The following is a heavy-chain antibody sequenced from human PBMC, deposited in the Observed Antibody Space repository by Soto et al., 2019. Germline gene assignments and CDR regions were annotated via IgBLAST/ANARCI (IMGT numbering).Heavy chain of an antibody. Sequence: QVQLQQWGAGLLKPSETLSLTCAVYGKSLSGYYWSWIRQPPGKALERIGEINHSGNTNYNPSLKSRVTISVDTSKNQLFLNLSSVTAADTAMYYCARHHVRGRTIAGAAEFWGQGTLVTVSS. J-gene: IGHJ4*02. D-gene: IGHD1-26*01. V-gene: IGHV4-34*01. CDR1: GKSLSGYY. CDR2: INHSGNT. CDR3: ARHHVRGRTIAGAAEF.